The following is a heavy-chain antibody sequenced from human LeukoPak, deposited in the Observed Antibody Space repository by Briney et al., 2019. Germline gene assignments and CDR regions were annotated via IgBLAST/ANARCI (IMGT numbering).Heavy chain of an antibody. V-gene: IGHV4-39*07. CDR2: IYYSGST. CDR3: ARSVAGTSFPYYFDY. D-gene: IGHD6-19*01. CDR1: GGSISSSSYY. J-gene: IGHJ4*02. Sequence: PSETLSLTCTVSGGSISSSSYYWGWIRQPPGKGLEWIGSIYYSGSTYYNPSLKSRVTISVDTSKNQFSLKLSSVTAADTAVYYCARSVAGTSFPYYFDYWGQGTLVTVSS.